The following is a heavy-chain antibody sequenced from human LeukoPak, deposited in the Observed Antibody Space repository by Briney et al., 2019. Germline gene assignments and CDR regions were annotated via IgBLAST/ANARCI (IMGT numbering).Heavy chain of an antibody. Sequence: SETLSLTCAVYGGSFSGDYWSWIRQPPGKGLEWIGEINHSGSTNYNPSLKSRVTISVDTSKNQFSLKLSSVTAADTAVYYCARGRYSYGLPFDYWGQGTLVTVSS. CDR3: ARGRYSYGLPFDY. CDR1: GGSFSGDY. D-gene: IGHD5-18*01. J-gene: IGHJ4*02. V-gene: IGHV4-34*01. CDR2: INHSGST.